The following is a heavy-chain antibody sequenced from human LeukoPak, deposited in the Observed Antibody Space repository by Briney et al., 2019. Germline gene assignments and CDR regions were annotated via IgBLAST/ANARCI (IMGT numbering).Heavy chain of an antibody. CDR3: ARKRKGAYDFDY. D-gene: IGHD3-16*01. CDR2: IYTSGST. CDR1: GGTISSYY. J-gene: IGHJ4*02. Sequence: SETLSLTCTASGGTISSYYWSWIRQPAGKGLEWIGRIYTSGSTNYNPSLKSRVTMSVDTSNNQFSLKLSSVTAADTAVYYCARKRKGAYDFDYWGQGTLVTVSS. V-gene: IGHV4-4*07.